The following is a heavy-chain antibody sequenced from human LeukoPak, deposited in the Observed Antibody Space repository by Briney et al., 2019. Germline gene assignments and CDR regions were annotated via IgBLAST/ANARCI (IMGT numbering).Heavy chain of an antibody. J-gene: IGHJ4*02. CDR3: ARVRGSSSSGDY. CDR2: ISSGRTE. CDR1: GFTFSMHS. D-gene: IGHD6-6*01. Sequence: GGSLRLSCVASGFTFSMHSLNWVRQTPGKGLEWVSYISSGRTEFYADSVKGRFTISRDNSKNTLYLQMNSLRAEDTAVYYCARVRGSSSSGDYWGQGTLVTVSS. V-gene: IGHV3-48*01.